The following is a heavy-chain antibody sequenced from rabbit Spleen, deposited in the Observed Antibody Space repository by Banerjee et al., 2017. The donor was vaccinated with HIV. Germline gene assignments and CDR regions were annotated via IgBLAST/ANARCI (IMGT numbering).Heavy chain of an antibody. Sequence: QQQLVESGGGLVKPGASLTLTCKASGFSFSYSYWICWVRQAPGKGLEWIACINTATAKAVYANWAKGRFTISTTSSTTVTLQMTSLTAADKATYRCARNGAGSNYAFNLWGPGTLVTVS. V-gene: IGHV1S45*01. J-gene: IGHJ4*01. CDR1: GFSFSYSYW. CDR3: ARNGAGSNYAFNL. CDR2: INTATAKA. D-gene: IGHD8-1*01.